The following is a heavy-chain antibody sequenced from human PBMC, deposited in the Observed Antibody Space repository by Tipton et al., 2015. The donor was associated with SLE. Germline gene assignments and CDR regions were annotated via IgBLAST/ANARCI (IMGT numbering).Heavy chain of an antibody. V-gene: IGHV4-34*01. J-gene: IGHJ3*02. CDR2: INHSGST. Sequence: TLSLTCAVYGGSFSGYYWSWIRQPPGKVLEWIGEINHSGSTNYNPSLKSRVTISVDTSKNQFSLKLSSVTAADTAVYYCAREEKDAFDIWGQGTMVTVSS. CDR1: GGSFSGYY. CDR3: AREEKDAFDI.